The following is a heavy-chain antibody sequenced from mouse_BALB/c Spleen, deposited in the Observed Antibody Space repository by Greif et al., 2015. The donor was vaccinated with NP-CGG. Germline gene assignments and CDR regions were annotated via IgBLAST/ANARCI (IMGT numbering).Heavy chain of an antibody. CDR1: GYAFTNYL. V-gene: IGHV1-54*03. J-gene: IGHJ4*01. D-gene: IGHD2-1*01. CDR2: INPGSGGT. CDR3: ARRGYYGNYYAMDY. Sequence: QVQLQQSGAELVRPGTSVKVSCKASGYAFTNYLIEWVKQRPGQGLEWIGVINPGSGGTNYNEKFKGKATLTADKSSSAAYMQLSSLTSDDSAVYFCARRGYYGNYYAMDYWGQGTSVTVSS.